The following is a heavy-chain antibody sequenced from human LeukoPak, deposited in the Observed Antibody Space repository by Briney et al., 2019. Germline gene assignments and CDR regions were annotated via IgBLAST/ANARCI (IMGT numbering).Heavy chain of an antibody. CDR3: AKALHYYDDNTSPGY. V-gene: IGHV3-23*01. CDR1: GFTFSSFA. CDR2: ISGSGAGT. Sequence: GGSLRLSCAGSGFTFSSFALSWVRHAPGKGLEWVSAISGSGAGTYYADSVKGRFTISRDNSKNTLYLQMTGLRAEDTAVYYCAKALHYYDDNTSPGYWGRGTLVTVSS. J-gene: IGHJ4*02. D-gene: IGHD3-22*01.